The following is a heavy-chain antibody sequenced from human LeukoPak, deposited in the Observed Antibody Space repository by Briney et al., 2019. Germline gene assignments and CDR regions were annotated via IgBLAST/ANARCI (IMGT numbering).Heavy chain of an antibody. V-gene: IGHV3-53*01. CDR1: GFPVSTAY. CDR3: ARRGDGGRSFDY. CDR2: IYVDGRT. J-gene: IGHJ4*02. Sequence: PGAAPRPFSAAAGFPVSTAYMSWVRVPPGKLLEWVSLIYVDGRTYYAYSVKGRFTISRANSKNTLYLQVNSLRAEDTAVYYCARRGDGGRSFDYWGQGTLVTVSS. D-gene: IGHD4-23*01.